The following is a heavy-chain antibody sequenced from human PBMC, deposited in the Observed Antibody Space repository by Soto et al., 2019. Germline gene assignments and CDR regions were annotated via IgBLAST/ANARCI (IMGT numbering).Heavy chain of an antibody. J-gene: IGHJ4*02. CDR3: ARGGGYYMDY. CDR2: IFHSGST. V-gene: IGHV4-4*02. Sequence: QVQLQESGPGQVKPSETLSLTCAVFIASISDYNWWNWARQPPGKGLEWIGEIFHSGSTNYNPSLHNRVTISVDKSKNQFSLRLTSVTAADTAVYFCARGGGYYMDYWGQGVLVTVS. CDR1: IASISDYNW.